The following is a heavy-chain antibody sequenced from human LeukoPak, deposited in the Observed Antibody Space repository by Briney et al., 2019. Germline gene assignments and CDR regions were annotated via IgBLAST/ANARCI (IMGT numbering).Heavy chain of an antibody. Sequence: GGSLRLSCAASGFTVSSNYMSWVRQAPGKGLEWVSVIYSGGSTYYADSVKGRFTISRDNSKNTLYLQVNSLRAEDTAVYYCAATYYYDSSGPGDAFDIWGQGTMVTVSS. D-gene: IGHD3-22*01. V-gene: IGHV3-66*01. CDR3: AATYYYDSSGPGDAFDI. J-gene: IGHJ3*02. CDR1: GFTVSSNY. CDR2: IYSGGST.